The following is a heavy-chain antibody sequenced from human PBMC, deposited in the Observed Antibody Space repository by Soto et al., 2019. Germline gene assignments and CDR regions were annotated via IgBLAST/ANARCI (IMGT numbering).Heavy chain of an antibody. V-gene: IGHV3-23*01. D-gene: IGHD3-22*01. CDR3: AKDGGYAYYDCSGYYFGY. J-gene: IGHJ4*02. CDR1: GFTFSSYA. CDR2: ISGSGGST. Sequence: EVQLLESGGGLVQPGGSLRLSCAASGFTFSSYAMSWVRQAPGKGVEWVSAISGSGGSTYYADSVKGRFTISRDNSKNKLYLQMTSLRAEDTAVYYCAKDGGYAYYDCSGYYFGYWGQGTLVTVSS.